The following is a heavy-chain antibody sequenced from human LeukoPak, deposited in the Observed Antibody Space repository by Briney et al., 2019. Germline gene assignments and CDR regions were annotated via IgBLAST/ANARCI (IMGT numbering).Heavy chain of an antibody. J-gene: IGHJ4*02. CDR2: IYYSGST. CDR1: GGSISSSSYY. Sequence: PSETLSLTCTVSGGSISSSSYYWGWIRQPPGKGLEWIGSIYYSGSTYYNPSLKSRVTISVDTSKNQFSLKLSSVTAADTAVYYCARGPPVVIRRRGFDYWGQGTLVTVSS. V-gene: IGHV4-39*01. D-gene: IGHD3-22*01. CDR3: ARGPPVVIRRRGFDY.